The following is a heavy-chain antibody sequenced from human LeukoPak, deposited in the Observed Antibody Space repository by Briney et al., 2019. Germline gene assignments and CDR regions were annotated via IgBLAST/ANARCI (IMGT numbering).Heavy chain of an antibody. CDR2: IYYSGST. CDR1: GGSISSGDYY. Sequence: SQTLSLTCTVSGGSISSGDYYWSWIRQPPGKGLEWIGYIYYSGSTYYDPSLKSRVTISLDKSRNQFSLNLNSVSAADTAVYYCARSYFGSGTFNGFDYWGQGTLVTVSS. J-gene: IGHJ4*02. V-gene: IGHV4-30-4*01. CDR3: ARSYFGSGTFNGFDY. D-gene: IGHD3-10*01.